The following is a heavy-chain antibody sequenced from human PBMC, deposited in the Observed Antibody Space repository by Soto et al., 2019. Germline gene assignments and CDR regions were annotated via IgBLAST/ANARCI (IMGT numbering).Heavy chain of an antibody. Sequence: PSDTRSLTCAVYGGSFSGYYWSWIRPPPGKGQKWIGEINHSGSTNYNPSLKSRVTISVDTSKNQFSLKLSSVTAADTAVYYCAIPMAGYCSGGSCPGYAFDIWGQGTMVTVAS. CDR2: INHSGST. J-gene: IGHJ3*02. CDR1: GGSFSGYY. D-gene: IGHD2-15*01. CDR3: AIPMAGYCSGGSCPGYAFDI. V-gene: IGHV4-34*01.